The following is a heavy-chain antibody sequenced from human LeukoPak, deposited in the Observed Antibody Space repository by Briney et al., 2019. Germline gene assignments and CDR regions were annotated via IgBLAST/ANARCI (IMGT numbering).Heavy chain of an antibody. CDR3: ARASDCSSTSCCDFDY. V-gene: IGHV3-13*01. J-gene: IGHJ4*02. Sequence: GGSLRLSCAASGFTFSSYDMLWVRQATGKGLEWVSAIGTAGDTYYPGSVKGRFTISRENAKNSLYLQMNSLRAGDTAVYYCARASDCSSTSCCDFDYWGQGTLVTVSS. D-gene: IGHD2-2*01. CDR2: IGTAGDT. CDR1: GFTFSSYD.